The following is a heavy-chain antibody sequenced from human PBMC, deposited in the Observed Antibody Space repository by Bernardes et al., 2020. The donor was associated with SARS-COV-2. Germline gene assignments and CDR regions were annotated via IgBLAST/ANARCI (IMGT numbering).Heavy chain of an antibody. D-gene: IGHD3-9*01. Sequence: SETLSLTCSVSGGSISSSYWSWIRQPPGKGLEWIGYIYYSGSTNYNPSLKSRVTISVDTSKNQFSLKLSSVTAADTAVYYCARHRGNILGYYYYYGMDVWGQGTTVTVSS. J-gene: IGHJ6*02. CDR2: IYYSGST. CDR1: GGSISSSY. CDR3: ARHRGNILGYYYYYGMDV. V-gene: IGHV4-59*08.